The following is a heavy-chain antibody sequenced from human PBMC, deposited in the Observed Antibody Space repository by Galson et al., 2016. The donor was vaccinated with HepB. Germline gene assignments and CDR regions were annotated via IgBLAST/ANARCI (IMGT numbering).Heavy chain of an antibody. Sequence: SLRLSCAASGFSISIYSMNWVRQAPGKGLEWVSAIRGSGPGTSYTDSATGRFRIYRDNSKNTLYLQMNSLRAEDAAVYYCAKISLVGYKSGWGGSLDIWGRGTTVTVSS. CDR2: IRGSGPGT. V-gene: IGHV3-23*01. J-gene: IGHJ3*02. D-gene: IGHD6-19*01. CDR3: AKISLVGYKSGWGGSLDI. CDR1: GFSISIYS.